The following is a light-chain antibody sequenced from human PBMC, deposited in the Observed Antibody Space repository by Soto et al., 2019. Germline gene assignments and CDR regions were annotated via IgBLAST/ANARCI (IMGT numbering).Light chain of an antibody. CDR2: AAS. CDR1: QDVSRF. CDR3: QQLNSYVFT. V-gene: IGKV1-9*01. Sequence: DIQLTQSPSFLSASVGDRVTISCRASQDVSRFLAWYQQKPGKAPNLLIYAASTLQSGVPSRFSGSGSGTDFTLTISSLQPVDFATYYCQQLNSYVFTFGPGTKVDIK. J-gene: IGKJ3*01.